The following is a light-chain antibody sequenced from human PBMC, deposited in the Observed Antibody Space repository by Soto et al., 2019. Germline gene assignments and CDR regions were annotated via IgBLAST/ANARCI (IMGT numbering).Light chain of an antibody. CDR3: QQYNDNWT. J-gene: IGKJ5*01. Sequence: DIQKTQSPSTLSASVKDRVTITCRASQSISSWLAWYQQKPGQAPKLLIYKASTLQSGVPSRFSGSGSGTEFTLAISSLQPDDSATYYCQQYNDNWTFGQGTRLEIK. CDR2: KAS. CDR1: QSISSW. V-gene: IGKV1-5*03.